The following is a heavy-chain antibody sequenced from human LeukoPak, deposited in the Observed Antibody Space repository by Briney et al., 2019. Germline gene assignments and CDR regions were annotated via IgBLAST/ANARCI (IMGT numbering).Heavy chain of an antibody. Sequence: KPSETLSLTCAVYGGSFSGYYWSWIRQPPGKGLEWIGEINHSGSTNYNPSLKSRVTISVDTSKNQFSLKLSSVTAADTAVYYCARCPRITMVRGATVRHYGMDVWGQGTTVTVSS. CDR1: GGSFSGYY. J-gene: IGHJ6*02. D-gene: IGHD3-10*01. CDR2: INHSGST. V-gene: IGHV4-34*01. CDR3: ARCPRITMVRGATVRHYGMDV.